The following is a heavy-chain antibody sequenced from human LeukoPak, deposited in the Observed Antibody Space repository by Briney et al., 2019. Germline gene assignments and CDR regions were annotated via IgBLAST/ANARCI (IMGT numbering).Heavy chain of an antibody. V-gene: IGHV3-23*01. CDR1: GFTFRFYD. J-gene: IGHJ2*01. CDR3: AKIASAGHWYFDL. D-gene: IGHD6-13*01. Sequence: GGSLRLSCAASGFTFRFYDMSWVRQAPGRGLEWVSGFSGSGDATYYADSVRGRFTISRDNSKNTLYLQMNSLRADDTAVYYCAKIASAGHWYFDLWGRGTLVTVSS. CDR2: FSGSGDAT.